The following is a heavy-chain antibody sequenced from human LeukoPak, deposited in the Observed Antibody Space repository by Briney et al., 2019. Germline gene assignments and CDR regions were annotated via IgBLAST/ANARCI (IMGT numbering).Heavy chain of an antibody. D-gene: IGHD1-26*01. CDR3: TRGSLSGSSRDY. Sequence: GASVKVSCKASGYTFTGYDINWVRQATGQGLEWMGWMNPNNGDTGYAQKFQGRVTMTRNSSIDTAYMELSGLRSEDTAVYYCTRGSLSGSSRDYWGQGTLLTVSS. CDR1: GYTFTGYD. J-gene: IGHJ4*02. CDR2: MNPNNGDT. V-gene: IGHV1-8*01.